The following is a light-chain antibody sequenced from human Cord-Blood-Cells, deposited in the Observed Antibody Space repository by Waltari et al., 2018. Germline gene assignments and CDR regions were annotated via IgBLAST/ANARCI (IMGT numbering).Light chain of an antibody. V-gene: IGLV2-23*02. CDR1: SSDVGRYNL. CDR2: EVS. CDR3: CAYAGSSTVG. J-gene: IGLJ2*01. Sequence: QSPLTQPASVSGSPGPSITISCTGTSSDVGRYNLFSWYQQHPGKAPKLMMYEVSKRPEGVSNRLAGSKSGSTASLTIVRLEAEDEADDYGCAYAGSSTVGFGGGSKLTGL.